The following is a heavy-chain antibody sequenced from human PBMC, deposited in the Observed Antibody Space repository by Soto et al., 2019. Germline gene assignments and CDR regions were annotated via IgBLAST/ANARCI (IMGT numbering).Heavy chain of an antibody. V-gene: IGHV3-33*01. CDR2: IWYDGSNK. CDR1: GFTFSSYG. CDR3: ARDTAAAFVDY. D-gene: IGHD6-13*01. Sequence: QVQLVESGGGVVQPGRSLRLSCAASGFTFSSYGMHWVRQAPGKGLEWVAVIWYDGSNKYYADSVKGRFTISRDNSNNPLYLQMNSLRAEDTAVYYCARDTAAAFVDYWGQGTLVTVSS. J-gene: IGHJ4*02.